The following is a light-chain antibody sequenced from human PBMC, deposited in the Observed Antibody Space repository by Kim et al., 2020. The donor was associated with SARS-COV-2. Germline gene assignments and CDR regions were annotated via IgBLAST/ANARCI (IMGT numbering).Light chain of an antibody. V-gene: IGKV1-39*01. CDR1: QTINSW. Sequence: ASVGDRVTITCRASQTINSWLNWYQQKPGKAPHLLIYRASILESGAPPRFSGSASGTVFSLTISNLQPEDFATYYCQQSYTFPRTFGQGTKVDIK. J-gene: IGKJ1*01. CDR3: QQSYTFPRT. CDR2: RAS.